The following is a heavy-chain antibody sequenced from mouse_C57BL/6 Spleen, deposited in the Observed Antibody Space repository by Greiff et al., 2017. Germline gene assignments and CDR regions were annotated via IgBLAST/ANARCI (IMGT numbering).Heavy chain of an antibody. CDR1: GYTFTSYW. Sequence: QVQLQQPGAELVKPGASVKLSCKASGYTFTSYWMHWVKQRPGRGLEWIGRIDPNSGGTKYNEQIKSKATLAVDKPSSSAYMQLSSLTSEDSAVYYCARRLDYSNYDYYSMDYWGQGTSVTVSA. CDR2: IDPNSGGT. CDR3: ARRLDYSNYDYYSMDY. J-gene: IGHJ4*01. V-gene: IGHV1-72*01. D-gene: IGHD2-5*01.